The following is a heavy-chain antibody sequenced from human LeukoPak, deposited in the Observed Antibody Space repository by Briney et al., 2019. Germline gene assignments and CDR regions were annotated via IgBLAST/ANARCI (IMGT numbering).Heavy chain of an antibody. D-gene: IGHD3-16*01. J-gene: IGHJ6*02. Sequence: GGSLRLSCAASGFTFSSYWMNWARQAPGKGLEWVASTDHNGNVNYYVDSVKGRFTISRDNAKNSLYLQMSNLRAEDTAVYFCARGGGLDVWGQGATVTVSS. CDR1: GFTFSSYW. V-gene: IGHV3-7*03. CDR3: ARGGGLDV. CDR2: TDHNGNVN.